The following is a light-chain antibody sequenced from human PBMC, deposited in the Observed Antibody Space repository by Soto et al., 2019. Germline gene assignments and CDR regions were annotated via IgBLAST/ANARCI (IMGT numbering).Light chain of an antibody. J-gene: IGLJ1*01. Sequence: QSALTQPPSASGSPGQSVAISCTGTSSDVGGYNYVSWYQQHPGKAPKLMIYEVNKRPSGVPDRFSGSKSVNTASLTVSGLQGEDEADYYCSSYAGSSNVFGTGTKLTVL. CDR3: SSYAGSSNV. V-gene: IGLV2-8*01. CDR2: EVN. CDR1: SSDVGGYNY.